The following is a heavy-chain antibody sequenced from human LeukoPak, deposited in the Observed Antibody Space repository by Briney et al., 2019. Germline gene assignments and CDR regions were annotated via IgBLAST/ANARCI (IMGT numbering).Heavy chain of an antibody. V-gene: IGHV5-51*01. J-gene: IGHJ4*02. CDR2: IYPADSDS. CDR3: ARLNSDMVSST. Sequence: GESLKISCKGSGYYFPSYWIAWVGQMPGKGLEWMGIIYPADSDSRYSPSFEGQVTLSVDKSTNTAHLEWSSLKVADTGVYYCARLNSDMVSSTWGQGTPVTVSS. D-gene: IGHD5/OR15-5a*01. CDR1: GYYFPSYW.